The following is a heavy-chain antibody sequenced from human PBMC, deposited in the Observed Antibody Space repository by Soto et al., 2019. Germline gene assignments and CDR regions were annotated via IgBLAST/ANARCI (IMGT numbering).Heavy chain of an antibody. D-gene: IGHD3-3*02. CDR2: ISWNSGSI. V-gene: IGHV3-9*01. J-gene: IGHJ6*03. CDR3: AKDHLKDNYYYYYMDV. Sequence: EVPLVESGGGLVQPGRSLRLSCAASGFTFDDYAMHWVRQAPGKGLEWVSGISWNSGSIGYADSVKGRFTISRDNAKNSLDRQMNSLRAEDTALYYCAKDHLKDNYYYYYMDVWGKGTTVTVSS. CDR1: GFTFDDYA.